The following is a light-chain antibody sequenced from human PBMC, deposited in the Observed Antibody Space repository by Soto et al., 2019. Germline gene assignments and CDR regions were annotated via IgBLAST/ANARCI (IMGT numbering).Light chain of an antibody. CDR3: SSSTSRTTLV. Sequence: QSALTQPASVSGSPGQSIAISCSGTYSDVGYYNSVSWYQHHPGKVPKLTMSDVSARPSGVSNRFSGSKSGNTASLTISGLQAEDEGDYYCSSSTSRTTLVFGGGTKVTAL. V-gene: IGLV2-14*03. CDR1: YSDVGYYNS. CDR2: DVS. J-gene: IGLJ2*01.